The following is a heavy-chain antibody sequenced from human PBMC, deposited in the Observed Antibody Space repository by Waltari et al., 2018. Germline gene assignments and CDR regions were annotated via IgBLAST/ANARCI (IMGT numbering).Heavy chain of an antibody. V-gene: IGHV1-69*12. Sequence: QVQLVQSGAEAKRPGPSEKVSCKASGGHLGRYEIVWVRQASGEGLEWMGGIIPIFGTAPNYAQKFQGRLTVTADESTTTVYMDLSSLRSDDTAVYFCARRELGGAFDPWGQGTLVTVSS. CDR3: ARRELGGAFDP. J-gene: IGHJ5*02. D-gene: IGHD3-16*01. CDR1: GGHLGRYE. CDR2: IIPIFGTAP.